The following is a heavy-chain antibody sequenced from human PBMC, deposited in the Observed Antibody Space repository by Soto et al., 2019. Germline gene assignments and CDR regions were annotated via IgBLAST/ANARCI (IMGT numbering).Heavy chain of an antibody. CDR3: AKDGINLYGLLWFGERDY. V-gene: IGHV3-30*18. J-gene: IGHJ4*02. CDR1: GFTFSSYG. D-gene: IGHD3-10*01. Sequence: GGSLRLSCAASGFTFSSYGMHWVRQAPGKGLEWVAVISYDGSNKYYADSVKGRFTISRDNSKNTLYLQMNSLRAEDTAVYYCAKDGINLYGLLWFGERDYWGQGTLVTVSS. CDR2: ISYDGSNK.